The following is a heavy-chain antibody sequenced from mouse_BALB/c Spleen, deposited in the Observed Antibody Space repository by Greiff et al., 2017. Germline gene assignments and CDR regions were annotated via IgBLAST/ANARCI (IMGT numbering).Heavy chain of an antibody. CDR1: GYTFTSYW. CDR3: TNFITTVVATDY. Sequence: SGTVLARPGASVKMSCKASGYTFTSYWMHWVKQRPGQGLEWIGAIYPGNSDTSYNQKFKGKAKLTAVTSTSTAYMELSSLTNEDSAVYYCTNFITTVVATDYWGQGTTLTVSS. CDR2: IYPGNSDT. D-gene: IGHD1-1*01. V-gene: IGHV1-5*01. J-gene: IGHJ2*01.